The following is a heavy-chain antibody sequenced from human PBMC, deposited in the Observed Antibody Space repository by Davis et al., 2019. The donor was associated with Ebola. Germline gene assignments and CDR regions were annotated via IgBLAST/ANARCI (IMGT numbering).Heavy chain of an antibody. D-gene: IGHD2-15*01. V-gene: IGHV3-30-3*01. CDR1: GSTFSSYA. J-gene: IGHJ6*02. Sequence: GGSLRPSCAPSGSTFSSYAMHWDRQAPGKGLEWVAVISYVGSNKYYADSVKGRFTIYRDNSKNTLYLQMNSLRAEDTAVYYCARDDEERYIVVVVGGPYGMDVWGQGTTVTVSS. CDR2: ISYVGSNK. CDR3: ARDDEERYIVVVVGGPYGMDV.